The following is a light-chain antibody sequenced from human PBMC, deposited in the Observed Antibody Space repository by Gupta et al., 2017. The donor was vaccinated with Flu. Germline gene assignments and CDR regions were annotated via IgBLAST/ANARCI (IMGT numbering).Light chain of an antibody. CDR1: SSNIGAPYD. CDR2: GST. J-gene: IGLJ2*01. CDR3: QSSANRLRGAV. Sequence: QSVLTQPPSVSGAPGQRVTISCTGSSSNIGAPYDVQWYQQLPGTATKPLIYGSTNRPSGVPDRFFGYKSGTSASPVTTGLQAEEEADDYCQSSANRLRGAVFGGGTKLTVL. V-gene: IGLV1-40*01.